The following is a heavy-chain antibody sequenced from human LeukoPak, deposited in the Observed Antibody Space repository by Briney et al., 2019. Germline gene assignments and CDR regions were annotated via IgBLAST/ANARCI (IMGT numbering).Heavy chain of an antibody. J-gene: IGHJ6*02. CDR2: ISSSGSTI. V-gene: IGHV3-48*03. Sequence: GGSLRLSCAASGFTFSSYEMNWVRQAPGKGLEWVSYISSSGSTIYYADSVKGRFTISRDNAKNSLYLQMNSLRAEDTAVYYCARLPSGSYRWRYYYYGMDVWGQGTTVTVSS. CDR3: ARLPSGSYRWRYYYYGMDV. D-gene: IGHD1-26*01. CDR1: GFTFSSYE.